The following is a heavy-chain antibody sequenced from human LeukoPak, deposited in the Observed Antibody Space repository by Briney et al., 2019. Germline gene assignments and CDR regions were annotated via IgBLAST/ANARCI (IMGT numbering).Heavy chain of an antibody. J-gene: IGHJ3*02. CDR3: AGSYYYDSSGYYPDAFDI. V-gene: IGHV3-7*01. CDR2: IKRDGSEK. D-gene: IGHD3-22*01. Sequence: GGSLRLSCAASGFTFSSYWMTWVRQAPGKGLEWVGDIKRDGSEKYYVDSVKGRFTISRDNAKNSLYLQMNSLRAEDTAVYYCAGSYYYDSSGYYPDAFDIWGQGTMVTVSS. CDR1: GFTFSSYW.